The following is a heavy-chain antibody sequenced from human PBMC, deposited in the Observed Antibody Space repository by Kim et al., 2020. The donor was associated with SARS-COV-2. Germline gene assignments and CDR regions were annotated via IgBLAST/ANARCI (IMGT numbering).Heavy chain of an antibody. CDR2: IDWDNDK. J-gene: IGHJ5*02. CDR3: ARTHNAGGGTTVTASNAYGFDP. CDR1: GFSLTTRGLC. D-gene: IGHD4-17*01. Sequence: SGPTLVNPTQTLTLTCSFSGFSLTTRGLCVSWIRQPPGKALEWLARIDWDNDKYYRKSLKTRLTISKDTSKNQVVLTMTNVDPVDTATYYCARTHNAGGGTTVTASNAYGFDPWGQGTLVTVSS. V-gene: IGHV2-70*11.